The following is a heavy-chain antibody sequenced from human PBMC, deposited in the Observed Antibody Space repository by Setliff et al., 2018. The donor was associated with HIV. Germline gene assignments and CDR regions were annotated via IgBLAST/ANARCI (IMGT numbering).Heavy chain of an antibody. CDR3: TKNLYSSRWSPLDY. J-gene: IGHJ4*02. CDR2: SVPDGTRA. Sequence: GGSLRLSCAASGITFSSIDIHWVRQAPGRRPEWVAHSVPDGTRAYYSDSVKGRFTISRDNSKNTLYLQMDSLRAEDTAVYYCTKNLYSSRWSPLDYWGQGTLVTVSS. D-gene: IGHD6-13*01. CDR1: GITFSSID. V-gene: IGHV3-30*02.